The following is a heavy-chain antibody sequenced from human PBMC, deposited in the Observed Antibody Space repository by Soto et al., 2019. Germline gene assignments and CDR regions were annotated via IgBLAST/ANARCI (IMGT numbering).Heavy chain of an antibody. CDR2: IYPGDSDT. Sequence: GESLKISCKGSGYSFTSYWIGWVRQMPGKGLEWMGIIYPGDSDTRYSPSFQGQVTISADKSISTAYLQWSSLKASDTAMYYCARRLGYCSGGSCAEGWFDPWGPGTLVTVSS. J-gene: IGHJ5*02. CDR3: ARRLGYCSGGSCAEGWFDP. D-gene: IGHD2-15*01. V-gene: IGHV5-51*01. CDR1: GYSFTSYW.